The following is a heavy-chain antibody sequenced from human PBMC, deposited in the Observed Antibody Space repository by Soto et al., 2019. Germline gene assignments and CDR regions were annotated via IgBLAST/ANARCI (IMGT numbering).Heavy chain of an antibody. Sequence: QVQLVQSGAEVKKPGASVKVSCKASGYTFTSYGISWVRQAPGPGFEWMGWIRAYNGNTNYAQKLKGRVTMTTDTSTSTAYMELRSLRSDDTAVYYCERPNDILTGTDAFDIWGQGTMVTVSS. J-gene: IGHJ3*02. CDR2: IRAYNGNT. CDR3: ERPNDILTGTDAFDI. D-gene: IGHD3-9*01. CDR1: GYTFTSYG. V-gene: IGHV1-18*01.